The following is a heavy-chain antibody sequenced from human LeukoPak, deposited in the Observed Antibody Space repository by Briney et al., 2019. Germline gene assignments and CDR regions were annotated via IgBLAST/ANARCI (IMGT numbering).Heavy chain of an antibody. CDR2: IRYDGSGK. D-gene: IGHD3-10*01. Sequence: PGGSLRLSCAASGFTFSSYGMHWVRQAPGKGLEWVAFIRYDGSGKYYGDSVKGRFTISRDISKNTLHLQMNSLRAEDTAVYYCAKDGWLDSGRTPFYFASGGQEPLVTVSS. CDR1: GFTFSSYG. J-gene: IGHJ4*02. CDR3: AKDGWLDSGRTPFYFAS. V-gene: IGHV3-30*02.